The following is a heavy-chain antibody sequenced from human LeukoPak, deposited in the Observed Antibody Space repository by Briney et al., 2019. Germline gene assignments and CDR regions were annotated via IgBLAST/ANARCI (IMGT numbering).Heavy chain of an antibody. D-gene: IGHD2-15*01. J-gene: IGHJ4*02. CDR3: ARVLICSSGSTCYSNFDY. CDR1: GFTFSSYA. CDR2: ISGSGGST. Sequence: GGSLRLSCAASGFTFSSYAMSWVRQAPGKGLEWVLAISGSGGSTCYADSVKGRFTISRDNAKNTLFLQMNNLRAEDTAVYYCARVLICSSGSTCYSNFDYWGQGSLVTVFS. V-gene: IGHV3-23*01.